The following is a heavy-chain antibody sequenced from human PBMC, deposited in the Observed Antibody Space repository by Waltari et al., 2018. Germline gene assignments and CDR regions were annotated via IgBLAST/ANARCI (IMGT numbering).Heavy chain of an antibody. Sequence: EVQLVESGGGLIQPGGSLSLSCDVSGFTVGPNYIGWVRQAPGKGLEWVSVIYSGGDTYDADAVRVRFTISRDNSKNTLYLQMNSLRVEDTALYYCATWTGGSLGAFDNWGQGTMVTVSS. CDR2: IYSGGDT. CDR3: ATWTGGSLGAFDN. CDR1: GFTVGPNY. V-gene: IGHV3-53*01. D-gene: IGHD7-27*01. J-gene: IGHJ3*02.